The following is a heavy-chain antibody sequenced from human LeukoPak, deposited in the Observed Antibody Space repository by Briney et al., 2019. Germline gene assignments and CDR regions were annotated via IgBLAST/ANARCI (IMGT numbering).Heavy chain of an antibody. Sequence: ASVKVSCKASGYTFTGYYMHWVRQAPGQGLEWMGWINPNSGGTNYAQKFQGRVTMTRDTSISTAYMELSRLRSDDTAVYYCAREDGYGDFYFDYWGQGTLVTVSS. CDR3: AREDGYGDFYFDY. CDR1: GYTFTGYY. D-gene: IGHD4-17*01. CDR2: INPNSGGT. J-gene: IGHJ4*02. V-gene: IGHV1-2*02.